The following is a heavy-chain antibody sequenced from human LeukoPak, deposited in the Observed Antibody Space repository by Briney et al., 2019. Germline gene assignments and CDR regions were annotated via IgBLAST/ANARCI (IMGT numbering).Heavy chain of an antibody. Sequence: GGSLRLSCAASGFTFSSYAMSWVRQAPGKGLEWVSAICGIGGSTYYAGSVKGRFTISGDNSKNTLYLQMNSLRAEDTAVYYCAKYKQLAFFDYWGQGTLVTVSS. CDR3: AKYKQLAFFDY. V-gene: IGHV3-23*01. CDR2: ICGIGGST. J-gene: IGHJ4*02. D-gene: IGHD6-13*01. CDR1: GFTFSSYA.